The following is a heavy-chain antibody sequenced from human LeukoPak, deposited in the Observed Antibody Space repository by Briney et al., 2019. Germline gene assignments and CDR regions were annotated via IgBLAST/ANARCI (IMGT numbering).Heavy chain of an antibody. V-gene: IGHV5-51*01. CDR1: GYRFSSDW. CDR2: IYPGDSDT. CDR3: ARRVVNNRNWYFNL. J-gene: IGHJ2*01. D-gene: IGHD4-23*01. Sequence: GESLKISCKGSGYRFSSDWIGWVRQKPGKGLEWMGIIYPGDSDTRYSPSFQGQVTISADKSINTAYLQWSSLKASDTAMYYCARRVVNNRNWYFNLWGRGTLVTVSS.